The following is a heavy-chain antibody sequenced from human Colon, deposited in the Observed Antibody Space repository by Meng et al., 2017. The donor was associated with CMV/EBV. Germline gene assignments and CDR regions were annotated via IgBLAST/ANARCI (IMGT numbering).Heavy chain of an antibody. D-gene: IGHD2/OR15-2a*01. Sequence: GSLRLSCTVSGGSISSYYWSWIRQPPGKGLEWIGYIYYSGSTNYNPSLKSRVTISVDTSKNQFSLKLSSVTAADTAVYYCARLGSMRIDYWGQGTLVTVSS. CDR2: IYYSGST. V-gene: IGHV4-59*01. CDR3: ARLGSMRIDY. CDR1: GGSISSYY. J-gene: IGHJ4*02.